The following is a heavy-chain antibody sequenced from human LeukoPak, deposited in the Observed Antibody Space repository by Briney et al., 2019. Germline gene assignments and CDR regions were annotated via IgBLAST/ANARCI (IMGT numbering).Heavy chain of an antibody. J-gene: IGHJ4*02. CDR2: ISSSSSTI. Sequence: GRSLRLSCAASGFTFSSYSMNWVRQAPGKGLEWVSYISSSSSTIYYADSVKGRFTISRDNAKNSLYLQMNSLRAEDTAVYYCAREIGYSSSWYDVSDYWGQGTLVTVSS. CDR3: AREIGYSSSWYDVSDY. D-gene: IGHD6-13*01. CDR1: GFTFSSYS. V-gene: IGHV3-48*01.